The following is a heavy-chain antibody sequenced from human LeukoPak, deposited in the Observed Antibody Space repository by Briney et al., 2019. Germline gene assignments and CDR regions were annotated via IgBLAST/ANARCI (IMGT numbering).Heavy chain of an antibody. V-gene: IGHV3-33*01. CDR3: ARDQRPGWGEYFQH. D-gene: IGHD3-16*01. J-gene: IGHJ1*01. Sequence: GGSLRLSCEPHGFTFSNYGMHWVRQAPGKGLEWVAVIWYDGSNKYYADSVKGRFTISRDNSKNTVYLQMNSLRVEDTAVYYCARDQRPGWGEYFQHWGQGTLVTVSS. CDR1: GFTFSNYG. CDR2: IWYDGSNK.